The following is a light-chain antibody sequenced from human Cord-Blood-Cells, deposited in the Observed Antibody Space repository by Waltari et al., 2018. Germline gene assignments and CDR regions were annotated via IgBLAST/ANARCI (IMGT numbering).Light chain of an antibody. V-gene: IGKV3-20*01. CDR1: QSVSSSY. Sequence: EIVLTQSPGTLSLSPGERATLSCRASQSVSSSYLAWYQQKPGQAPRLLIYGASSSATTSPDRFSGSGSGTDFTLTIIRLEPEDFAVYYCQQYGSTPPITFGQGTRLEIK. CDR2: GAS. J-gene: IGKJ5*01. CDR3: QQYGSTPPIT.